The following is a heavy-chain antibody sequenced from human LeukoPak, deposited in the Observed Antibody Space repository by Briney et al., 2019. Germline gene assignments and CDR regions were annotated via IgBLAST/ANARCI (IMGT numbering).Heavy chain of an antibody. CDR1: GYTFTVYY. CDR3: ARAKTLEPTPSNAFDI. Sequence: ASVKVSCKASGYTFTVYYMHWVRQAPGQGLEWMGWNNPNSGGTNYAQKFQGRVTMTRNTSISTAYMELSSLRSEDTAVYYCARAKTLEPTPSNAFDIWGQGTMVTVSS. CDR2: NNPNSGGT. D-gene: IGHD1-1*01. V-gene: IGHV1-2*02. J-gene: IGHJ3*02.